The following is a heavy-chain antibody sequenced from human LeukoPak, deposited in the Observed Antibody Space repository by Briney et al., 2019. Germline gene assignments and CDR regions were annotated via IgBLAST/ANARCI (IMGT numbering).Heavy chain of an antibody. J-gene: IGHJ4*02. CDR1: GGSISSGDYY. Sequence: SQTLSLTCTVSGGSISSGDYYWSWIRQPPGEGLEWIGYIYYSGSTYYNPSLKSRVTISVDTSKNQFSLKLSSVTAADTAVYYRARKFDTYYFDYWGRGTLVTVSS. V-gene: IGHV4-30-4*08. CDR3: ARKFDTYYFDY. CDR2: IYYSGST. D-gene: IGHD3-10*01.